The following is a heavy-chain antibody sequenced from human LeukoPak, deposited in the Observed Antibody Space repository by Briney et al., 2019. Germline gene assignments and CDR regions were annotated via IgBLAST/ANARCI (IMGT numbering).Heavy chain of an antibody. CDR1: GFTFRNYW. CDR2: INSDGSST. CDR3: ARVGGSNAFDI. J-gene: IGHJ3*02. Sequence: PGGSLRLSCAASGFTFRNYWMHWVRQAPGKGLVWVSPINSDGSSTSYADSVKGRFTISRDNAKNTLSLQMNSLRAEDTAVYYCARVGGSNAFDIWGQGTMVIVSS. V-gene: IGHV3-74*01. D-gene: IGHD1-26*01.